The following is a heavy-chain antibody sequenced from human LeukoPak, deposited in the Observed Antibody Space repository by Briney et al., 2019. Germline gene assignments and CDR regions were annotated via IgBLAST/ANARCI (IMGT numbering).Heavy chain of an antibody. CDR2: IYYSGST. Sequence: PSETLSLTCTVSGGSISSYYWSWIRQPPGKGLEWIGYIYYSGSTNYNPSLKSRVTISVDTSKNQFSLKLSSVTAADTAVYYCARRVEGYDAFDIWGQGTMVTVSS. CDR1: GGSISSYY. CDR3: ARRVEGYDAFDI. J-gene: IGHJ3*02. D-gene: IGHD5-12*01. V-gene: IGHV4-59*08.